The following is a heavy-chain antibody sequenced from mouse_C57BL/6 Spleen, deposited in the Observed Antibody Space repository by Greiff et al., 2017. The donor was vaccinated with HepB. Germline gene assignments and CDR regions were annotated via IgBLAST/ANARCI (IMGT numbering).Heavy chain of an antibody. V-gene: IGHV5-17*01. CDR2: ISSGSSTI. D-gene: IGHD1-1*01. CDR3: ARRDYYYWYFDV. Sequence: EVQLQESGGGLVKPGGSLKLSCAASGFTFSDYGMHWVRQAPEKGLEWVAYISSGSSTIYYADTVKGRFTISRDNAKNTLFLQMTSLRSEDTAMYYCARRDYYYWYFDVWGTGTTVTVSS. J-gene: IGHJ1*03. CDR1: GFTFSDYG.